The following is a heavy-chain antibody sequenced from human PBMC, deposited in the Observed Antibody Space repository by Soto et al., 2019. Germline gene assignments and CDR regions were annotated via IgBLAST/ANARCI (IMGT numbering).Heavy chain of an antibody. CDR2: IIPIFGTA. Sequence: QVQLVQSGAEVKKPGSSVKVSCKASGGTFSSYAISWVRQAPGQGLEWMGGIIPIFGTANYAQKFQGRVTITADESTSTAYMELSSLRAEDTAVYYCARYHYCSSTSCYTYYYYGIDVWGQGTTVTVSS. J-gene: IGHJ6*02. CDR1: GGTFSSYA. D-gene: IGHD2-2*02. CDR3: ARYHYCSSTSCYTYYYYGIDV. V-gene: IGHV1-69*01.